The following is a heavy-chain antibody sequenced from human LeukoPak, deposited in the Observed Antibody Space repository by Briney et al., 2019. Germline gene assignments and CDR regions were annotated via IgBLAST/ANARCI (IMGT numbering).Heavy chain of an antibody. D-gene: IGHD3-3*01. CDR2: IYSGGST. V-gene: IGHV3-53*01. CDR1: GFTFSSTS. J-gene: IGHJ4*02. Sequence: GGSLRLSCAASGFTFSSTSMSWVRQAPGKGLEWVSVIYSGGSTYYADSVKGRFTISRDNSKNTLYLQMNSLRAEDTAVYYCARVRGRFSPDFDYWGQGTLVTVSS. CDR3: ARVRGRFSPDFDY.